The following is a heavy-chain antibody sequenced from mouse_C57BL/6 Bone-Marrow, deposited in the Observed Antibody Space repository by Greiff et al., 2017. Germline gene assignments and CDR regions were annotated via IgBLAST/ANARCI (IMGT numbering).Heavy chain of an antibody. CDR1: GYTFTSYW. D-gene: IGHD2-2*01. Sequence: VKLQQPGAELVKPGASVKLSCKASGYTFTSYWMQWVKQRPGQGLEWIGEIDPSDSYTNYNQKFKGKATLTVDTSSSTAYMQLSSLTSEDSAVYYCAGYGYDVNYWGQGTTLTVSS. J-gene: IGHJ2*01. CDR3: AGYGYDVNY. V-gene: IGHV1-50*01. CDR2: IDPSDSYT.